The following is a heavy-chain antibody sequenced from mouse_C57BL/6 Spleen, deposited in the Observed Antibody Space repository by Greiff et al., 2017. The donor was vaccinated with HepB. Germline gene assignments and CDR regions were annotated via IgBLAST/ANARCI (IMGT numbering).Heavy chain of an antibody. V-gene: IGHV1-15*01. CDR1: GYTFTDYE. D-gene: IGHD1-1*01. J-gene: IGHJ1*03. CDR3: TRIGGSRSPWYFDV. CDR2: IDPETGGT. Sequence: QVQLLQSGAELVRPGASVTLSCKASGYTFTDYEMHWVKQTPVHGLEWIGAIDPETGGTAYNQKFKGKATLTADKSSSTAYMELRSLTSEDSAVYYCTRIGGSRSPWYFDVWGTGTTVTVST.